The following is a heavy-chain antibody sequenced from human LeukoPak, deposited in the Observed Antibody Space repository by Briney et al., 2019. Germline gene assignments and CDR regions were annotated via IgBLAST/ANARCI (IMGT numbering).Heavy chain of an antibody. CDR1: GGSISSGGYS. J-gene: IGHJ6*02. V-gene: IGHV4-30-2*01. CDR3: AREPLYGMDV. Sequence: SQTLSLTCAVSGGSISSGGYSWSWIRQPPGKGLEWIGYIYHSGSTYYNPSLKSRVTISVDTSKNQFSLKLSSVTAADTAVYYCAREPLYGMDVWGQGTTVTVSS. CDR2: IYHSGST.